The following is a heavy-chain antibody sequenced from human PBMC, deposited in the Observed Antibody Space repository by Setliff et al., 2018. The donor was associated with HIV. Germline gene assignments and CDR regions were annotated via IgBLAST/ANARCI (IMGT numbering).Heavy chain of an antibody. Sequence: SVKVSCKASGGTFSSYAISWVRQAPGQGLEWMGGIIPIFGTANYAQKFQGRVTITADESTSTAYMELSGLRSEDTAVYYCARGADGDFHYYMDVWGKGTTVTVSS. J-gene: IGHJ6*03. CDR2: IIPIFGTA. D-gene: IGHD3-10*01. CDR3: ARGADGDFHYYMDV. V-gene: IGHV1-69*13. CDR1: GGTFSSYA.